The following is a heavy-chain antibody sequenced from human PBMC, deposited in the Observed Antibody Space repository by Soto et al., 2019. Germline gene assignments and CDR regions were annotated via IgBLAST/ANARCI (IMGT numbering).Heavy chain of an antibody. CDR2: ISYDGSNK. V-gene: IGHV3-30-3*01. Sequence: QVQLVESGGGVVQPGRSLRLSCAASGFTFSSYAMHWVRQAPGTGLEWVAVISYDGSNKYYTDSVKGRFTISRDNSKNTLYLQMHSLRAEDTAVYYCARPLWRDDYNWAYFDLWGRGTLVTVSS. CDR1: GFTFSSYA. CDR3: ARPLWRDDYNWAYFDL. D-gene: IGHD4-4*01. J-gene: IGHJ2*01.